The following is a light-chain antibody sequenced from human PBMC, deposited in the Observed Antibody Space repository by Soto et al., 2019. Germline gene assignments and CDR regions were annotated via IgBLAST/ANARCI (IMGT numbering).Light chain of an antibody. CDR2: DAS. V-gene: IGKV3-11*01. Sequence: ETVLTQSPATLSLSSGERATLSCRASQSVSSYLAWYQQKPGQAPRLLIYDASNRATGIPARFSGSGSGTDFTLTISSLEPADFAVYYCQQRSNWPLTFGGGTKVDIK. CDR3: QQRSNWPLT. J-gene: IGKJ4*01. CDR1: QSVSSY.